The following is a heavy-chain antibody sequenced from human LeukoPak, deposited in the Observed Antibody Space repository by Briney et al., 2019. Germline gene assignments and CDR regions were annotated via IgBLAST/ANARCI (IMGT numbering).Heavy chain of an antibody. J-gene: IGHJ4*02. V-gene: IGHV3-30*04. CDR1: GFTFSSYV. CDR2: ISYDGSNE. CDR3: AKGDKPVIAMVKFDY. D-gene: IGHD5-18*01. Sequence: PGGSLRLSCAASGFTFSSYVMHWVRQAPGKGLEWVAIISYDGSNEYYADSVKGRFTISRDNSKNTLYMQMNSLRAEDTAVYYCAKGDKPVIAMVKFDYWGQGTLVTVSS.